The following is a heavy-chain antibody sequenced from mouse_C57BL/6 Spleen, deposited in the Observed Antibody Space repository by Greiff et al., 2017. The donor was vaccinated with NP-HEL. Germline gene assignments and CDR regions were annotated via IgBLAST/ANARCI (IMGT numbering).Heavy chain of an antibody. CDR1: GYTFTSYW. Sequence: VQLQQPGAELVRPGSSVKLSCKASGYTFTSYWMHWVKQRPIQGLEWIGNIDPSDSETHYNQKFKDKATLTVDKSSSTAYMQLSSLTSEDSAVYYGERGRTGAPFAYGGQGILVTVSA. J-gene: IGHJ3*01. CDR3: ERGRTGAPFAY. CDR2: IDPSDSET. V-gene: IGHV1-52*01.